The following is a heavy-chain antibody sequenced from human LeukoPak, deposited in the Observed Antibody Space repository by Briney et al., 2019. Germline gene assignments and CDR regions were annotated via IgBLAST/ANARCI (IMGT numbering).Heavy chain of an antibody. CDR3: ARARGATIFQSAFDI. V-gene: IGHV4-59*01. Sequence: SETLSLTCTVSGGSISSYYWSWTRQPPGKGLEWIGYIYNSGSTNYNSSLKSRLTISADTSKNQFSLKLSSVTAADTAVYYCARARGATIFQSAFDIWGQGTMVTVSS. D-gene: IGHD5-24*01. CDR2: IYNSGST. CDR1: GGSISSYY. J-gene: IGHJ3*02.